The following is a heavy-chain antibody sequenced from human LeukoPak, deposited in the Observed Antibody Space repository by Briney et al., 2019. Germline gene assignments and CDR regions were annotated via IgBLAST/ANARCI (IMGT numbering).Heavy chain of an antibody. CDR3: ASFRLGELSLYTA. J-gene: IGHJ5*02. CDR1: GFTFSDHY. Sequence: GRSLRLSCAASGFTFSDHYMDWVRQAPGKGLEWVGRTRNKANSYTTEYAASVKGRFTISRDDSKNSLYLQMNSLKTEDTAVYYCASFRLGELSLYTAWGQGTLVTVSS. V-gene: IGHV3-72*01. CDR2: TRNKANSYTT. D-gene: IGHD3-16*02.